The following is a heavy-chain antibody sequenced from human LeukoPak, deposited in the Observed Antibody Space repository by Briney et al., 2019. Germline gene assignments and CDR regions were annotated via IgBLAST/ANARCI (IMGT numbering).Heavy chain of an antibody. J-gene: IGHJ5*02. CDR3: ARGYYCGSESYWPTKWFAP. D-gene: IGHD3-10*01. CDR2: IIPVFGTA. CDR1: GGTFNSHV. V-gene: IGHV1-69*05. Sequence: GASVKVSCKASGGTFNSHVISWVRQAPGQGLEWMGGIIPVFGTANYAQKFQGRVTITTDESTTTAYMESSSLRSEDRAVYYCARGYYCGSESYWPTKWFAPSGQGTLVTVSS.